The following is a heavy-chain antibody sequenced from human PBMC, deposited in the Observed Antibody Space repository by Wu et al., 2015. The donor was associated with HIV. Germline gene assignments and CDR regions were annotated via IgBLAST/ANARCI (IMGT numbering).Heavy chain of an antibody. D-gene: IGHD3-10*01. CDR2: INPSGGST. V-gene: IGHV1-46*01. CDR1: GYTFTSYY. CDR3: AREKWMVRGVSYYYYYGMDV. J-gene: IGHJ6*02. Sequence: QVQLVQSGAEVKKPGASVKVSCKASGYTFTSYYMHWVRQAPGQGLEWMGIINPSGGSTSYAQKFQGRVTMTRDTSTSTVYMELSSLRSEDTAVYYCAREKWMVRGVSYYYYYGMDVWGQGTTVTVSS.